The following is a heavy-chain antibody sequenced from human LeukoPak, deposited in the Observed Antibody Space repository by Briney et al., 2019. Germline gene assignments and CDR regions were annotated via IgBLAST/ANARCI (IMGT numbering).Heavy chain of an antibody. D-gene: IGHD3-3*01. CDR1: VFTFDDYG. J-gene: IGHJ4*02. CDR2: INWNGGST. V-gene: IGHV3-20*01. Sequence: GGSLRLSCAASVFTFDDYGMSWVRQAPGKGLEWVSGINWNGGSTGYADSVKGRFTISRDNAKNSLYLQMNSLRAEDTALYHCARDGGIFGVGNFDCWGQGTLVTVSS. CDR3: ARDGGIFGVGNFDC.